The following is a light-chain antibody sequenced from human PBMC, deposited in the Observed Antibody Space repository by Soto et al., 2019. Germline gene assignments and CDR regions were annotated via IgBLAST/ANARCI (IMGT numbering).Light chain of an antibody. Sequence: EIALTQSPATLSLSPGERATLSCRASQSVGSFLAWYQQKPGQAPRLLIYDASNGATGIPARFSGSGSGTDFTLTISSLEPEDFAVYYCQQRYDWPLTFGPGTRLE. CDR2: DAS. CDR1: QSVGSF. J-gene: IGKJ5*01. V-gene: IGKV3-11*01. CDR3: QQRYDWPLT.